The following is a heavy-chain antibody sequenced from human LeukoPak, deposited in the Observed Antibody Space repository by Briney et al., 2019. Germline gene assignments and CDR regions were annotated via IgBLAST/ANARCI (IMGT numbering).Heavy chain of an antibody. CDR2: ISGSGGTT. CDR1: GFVFSSYA. V-gene: IGHV3-23*01. J-gene: IGHJ4*02. Sequence: AGGSLRLSCAASGFVFSSYAMSWVRQAPGKGLEWVSAISGSGGTTYYADSVKGRFTISRDNSKNTLYLQMNSLRAEDTAVYYCAKVATMREPRLDYWGQGTLVTVSS. CDR3: AKVATMREPRLDY. D-gene: IGHD3-3*01.